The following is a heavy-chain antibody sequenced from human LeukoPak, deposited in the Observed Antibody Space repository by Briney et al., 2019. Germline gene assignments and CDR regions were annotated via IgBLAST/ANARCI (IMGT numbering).Heavy chain of an antibody. CDR3: ARQGSYTSSSVVDS. J-gene: IGHJ4*02. V-gene: IGHV4-59*08. CDR1: GGSISSYY. CDR2: IYYSGST. Sequence: PSETLSLTCTVSGGSISSYYWSWIRQPPGKGLEWIGYIYYSGSTNYNPSLKSRVTISVDTSKNQFSLHLNSVTPEDTAVYFCARQGSYTSSSVVDSWGQGILVTVSS. D-gene: IGHD6-6*01.